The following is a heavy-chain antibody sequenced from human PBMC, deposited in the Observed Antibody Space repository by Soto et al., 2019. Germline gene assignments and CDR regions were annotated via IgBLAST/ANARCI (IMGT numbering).Heavy chain of an antibody. CDR1: GGSFSGYY. CDR3: ARRTPLRRVRAAGIVNWFDP. V-gene: IGHV4-34*01. Sequence: SETLSLTCAVYGGSFSGYYWSWIRQPPGKGLEWIGEINHSGSTNYNPSLKSRVTISVDTSKNQFSLKLGSVTAADTAVYYCARRTPLRRVRAAGIVNWFDPWGQGTLVTVSS. J-gene: IGHJ5*02. CDR2: INHSGST. D-gene: IGHD6-13*01.